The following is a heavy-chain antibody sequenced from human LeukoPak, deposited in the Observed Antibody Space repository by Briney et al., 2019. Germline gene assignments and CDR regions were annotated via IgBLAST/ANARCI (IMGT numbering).Heavy chain of an antibody. V-gene: IGHV1-46*01. CDR1: GYTFTSNY. CDR3: ARDNSVRDEAWWSNP. Sequence: ASVKVSCKAFGYTFTSNYMHWVRPAPGQGPEWMGVISPSGGSTTYAQKFQGRVTLTRDMSTSTDYLELSSLRSEDTAVYYCARDNSVRDEAWWSNPWGQGTLVTVSS. D-gene: IGHD5-24*01. CDR2: ISPSGGST. J-gene: IGHJ5*02.